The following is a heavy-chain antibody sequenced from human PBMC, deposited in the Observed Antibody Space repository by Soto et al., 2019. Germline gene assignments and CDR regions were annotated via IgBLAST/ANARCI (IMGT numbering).Heavy chain of an antibody. J-gene: IGHJ6*01. V-gene: IGHV1-2*04. D-gene: IGHD6-19*01. CDR1: GYTVTGYY. CDR2: INPNSGGT. Sequence: GASVKVYCKASGYTVTGYYMHWVRQAPGQGLEGMGWINPNSGGTNYAQKFQGWVTMTRDTSISTAYMELGRLRSDDTAVYYCARCLTAVAEQPSYYGMDVWGQGTTVTVPS. CDR3: ARCLTAVAEQPSYYGMDV.